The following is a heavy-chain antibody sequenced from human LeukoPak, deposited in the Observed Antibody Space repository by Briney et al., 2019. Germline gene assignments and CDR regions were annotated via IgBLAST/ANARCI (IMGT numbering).Heavy chain of an antibody. CDR2: INPNSGGT. CDR3: ARAMVRGVINPQCFDY. D-gene: IGHD3-10*01. V-gene: IGHV1-2*04. Sequence: ASVKVSCTASGYTFTGYYMHWVRQAPGQGLEWMGWINPNSGGTNYAQKFQGWVTMTRDTSISTAYMELSRLRSDDTAVYYCARAMVRGVINPQCFDYWGQGTLVTVSS. CDR1: GYTFTGYY. J-gene: IGHJ4*02.